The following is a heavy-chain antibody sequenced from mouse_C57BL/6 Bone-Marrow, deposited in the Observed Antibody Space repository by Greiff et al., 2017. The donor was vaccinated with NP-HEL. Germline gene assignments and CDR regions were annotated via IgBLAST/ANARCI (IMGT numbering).Heavy chain of an antibody. J-gene: IGHJ2*01. CDR1: GYTFTGHW. CDR2: ILPGSGNT. D-gene: IGHD1-1*01. V-gene: IGHV1-9*01. CDR3: ARDYFGRGYFDF. Sequence: VQLQQSGAELMKPGASVKLSCKATGYTFTGHWIEWVKQRPGHGLEWIGEILPGSGNTYYNERFKDKATFTADTSSNTAYMHLSSLTTEDSAIYYCARDYFGRGYFDFWCQGTTLTVSS.